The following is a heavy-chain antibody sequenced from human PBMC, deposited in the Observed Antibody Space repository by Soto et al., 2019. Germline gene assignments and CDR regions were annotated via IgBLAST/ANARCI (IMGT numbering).Heavy chain of an antibody. CDR2: ISGSGATT. Sequence: PGGSLRLSCAASGFTFSTYTMAWVRQAPGKGLEWVSAISGSGATTYYADSVKGRFTISRDNSKNTLPLQMNSLRAEDTAVYYCAKRGLAADGGPFDYWGPGTLVTVSS. CDR1: GFTFSTYT. J-gene: IGHJ4*02. CDR3: AKRGLAADGGPFDY. D-gene: IGHD6-13*01. V-gene: IGHV3-23*01.